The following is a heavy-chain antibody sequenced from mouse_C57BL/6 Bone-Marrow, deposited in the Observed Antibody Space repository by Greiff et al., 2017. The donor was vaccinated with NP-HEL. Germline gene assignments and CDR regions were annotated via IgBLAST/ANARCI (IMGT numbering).Heavy chain of an antibody. CDR3: ARPPSYGSNWFAY. V-gene: IGHV5-6*01. J-gene: IGHJ3*01. D-gene: IGHD1-1*01. Sequence: EVKLMESGGDLVKPGGSLKLSCAASGFTFSSYGMSWVRQTPDKRLEWVATISSGGSYTYYPDSVKGRFTISRDNAKNTLYLQMSSLKSEDTAMYYCARPPSYGSNWFAYWGQGTLVTVSA. CDR2: ISSGGSYT. CDR1: GFTFSSYG.